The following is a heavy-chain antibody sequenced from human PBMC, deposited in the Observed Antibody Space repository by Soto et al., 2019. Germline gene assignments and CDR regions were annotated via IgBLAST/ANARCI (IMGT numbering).Heavy chain of an antibody. J-gene: IGHJ5*02. CDR1: GGSISSSSYY. V-gene: IGHV4-39*01. CDR2: IYYSGST. D-gene: IGHD3-9*01. Sequence: SETLSLTCTVSGGSISSSSYYWGWIRQPPGKGQKWIGSIYYSGSTYYNPSLKSRVTISVDTSKNQFSLKLSSVTAADTAVYYCASHTTKLRYFDWLLRGWFDPWGHGTLVTVSS. CDR3: ASHTTKLRYFDWLLRGWFDP.